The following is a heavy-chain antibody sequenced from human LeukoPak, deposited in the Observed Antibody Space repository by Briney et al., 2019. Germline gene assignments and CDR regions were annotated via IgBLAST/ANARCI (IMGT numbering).Heavy chain of an antibody. CDR2: INPNSGGT. CDR1: GYTFNGYY. V-gene: IGHV1-2*02. J-gene: IGHJ4*02. D-gene: IGHD5-18*01. CDR3: ARGAMGTRGDRAMVADC. Sequence: ASVKVSCKASGYTFNGYYIHWVRQGPGQRLEWMGWINPNSGGTNHEQNFQGRVTMTRDTSINTAYMDLSRLRFDDTAVYYCARGAMGTRGDRAMVADCRGQGTLVTVS.